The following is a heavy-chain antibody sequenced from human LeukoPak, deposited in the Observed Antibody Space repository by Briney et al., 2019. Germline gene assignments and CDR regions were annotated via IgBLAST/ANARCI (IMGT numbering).Heavy chain of an antibody. CDR2: INHSGST. CDR3: ARGRVIAAAGQRGSYFDY. Sequence: NPSETLSLTCAVDGRSFSGYYWSWIRQPPGKGLEWIGEINHSGSTNYNPSLKSRVTISVDTSKNQFSLKLSSVTAADTAVYYCARGRVIAAAGQRGSYFDYWGQGTLVTVSS. V-gene: IGHV4-34*01. J-gene: IGHJ4*02. CDR1: GRSFSGYY. D-gene: IGHD6-13*01.